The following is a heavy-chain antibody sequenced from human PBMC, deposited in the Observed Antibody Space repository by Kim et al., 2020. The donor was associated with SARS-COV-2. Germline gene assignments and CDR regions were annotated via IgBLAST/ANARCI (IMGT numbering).Heavy chain of an antibody. D-gene: IGHD1-26*01. V-gene: IGHV3-21*01. Sequence: GGSLRLSCAASGFTFSSYSMNWVRQAPGKGLEWVSSITSSSSYIYYADSVKGRFTISRDNAKNSLYLQMNSLSAEDTAVYYCARGLVVGATPFDYWGQGTLVTVSS. CDR1: GFTFSSYS. CDR3: ARGLVVGATPFDY. CDR2: ITSSSSYI. J-gene: IGHJ4*01.